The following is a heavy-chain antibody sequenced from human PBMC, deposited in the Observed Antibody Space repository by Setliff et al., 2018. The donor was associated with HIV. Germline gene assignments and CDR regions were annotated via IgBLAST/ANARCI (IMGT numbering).Heavy chain of an antibody. Sequence: GESLKISCQGSGYSFTSYWIGWVRQMPEKGLEWMGIIHPIDSDIRYNPSFQGQVTISTDKSISTAYLQWSSLKTSDTAMYYCARVGDTSGYYFYIFDLWGQGTMVTVSS. J-gene: IGHJ3*01. CDR1: GYSFTSYW. V-gene: IGHV5-51*01. D-gene: IGHD3-22*01. CDR2: IHPIDSDI. CDR3: ARVGDTSGYYFYIFDL.